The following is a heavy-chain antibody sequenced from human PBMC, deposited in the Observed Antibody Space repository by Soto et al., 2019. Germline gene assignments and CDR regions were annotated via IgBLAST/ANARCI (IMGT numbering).Heavy chain of an antibody. J-gene: IGHJ6*02. CDR2: ISYDGSNK. Sequence: QVQLVESGGGVVQPGRSLRLSCAASGFTFSSYGMHWVRQAPGKGLEWVAVISYDGSNKYYADSVKGRFTISRDNSKNSLYVQMNSRRAAETAVYYWGKRLLGTGRAYGMDVWGQGTTVTVSS. CDR3: GKRLLGTGRAYGMDV. D-gene: IGHD7-27*01. CDR1: GFTFSSYG. V-gene: IGHV3-30*18.